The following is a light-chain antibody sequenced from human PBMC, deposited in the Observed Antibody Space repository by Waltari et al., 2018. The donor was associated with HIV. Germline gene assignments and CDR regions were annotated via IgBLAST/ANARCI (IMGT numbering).Light chain of an antibody. J-gene: IGLJ3*02. V-gene: IGLV2-14*03. CDR2: DVT. CDR3: CSYTTSITFV. CDR1: RSDVGYYNY. Sequence: QSALTQPASVSGSPGQSITISCTGSRSDVGYYNYVSCYQQHHGKAPNLIIFDVTNRPAGVSDRFSGSKSGNTASLTISGLQPEDEADYYCCSYTTSITFVFGGGTKLTVL.